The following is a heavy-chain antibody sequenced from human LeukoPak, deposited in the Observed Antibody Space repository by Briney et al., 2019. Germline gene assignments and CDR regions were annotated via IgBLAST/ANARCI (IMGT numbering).Heavy chain of an antibody. CDR3: AKDGGGGYSSTYFFDN. D-gene: IGHD3-22*01. CDR2: ISGDGGWT. V-gene: IGHV3-43*02. J-gene: IGHJ4*02. CDR1: GFTFDDYA. Sequence: GGSLRLSCAASGFTFDDYAMHWVRQAPGEGLLWVSLISGDGGWTYYADSLKGRFTISRDNSKNSLYLQMNSLTTEDTALYYCAKDGGGGYSSTYFFDNWGQGTLVTVSS.